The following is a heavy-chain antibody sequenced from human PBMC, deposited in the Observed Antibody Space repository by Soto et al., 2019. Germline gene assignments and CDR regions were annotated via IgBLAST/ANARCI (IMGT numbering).Heavy chain of an antibody. D-gene: IGHD3-10*01. J-gene: IGHJ5*01. Sequence: QVQLQESGPGLLKPSETLSLTCTVSGGFISSGGYYWSWIRQHPGKGLEWIGSIYYRGNTYYNPSLHSRGTISVDTSKNQFSLKLNSVTAADTAVYYCARGETDYWFDSWGQGTLVTVSS. CDR1: GGFISSGGYY. V-gene: IGHV4-31*03. CDR3: ARGETDYWFDS. CDR2: IYYRGNT.